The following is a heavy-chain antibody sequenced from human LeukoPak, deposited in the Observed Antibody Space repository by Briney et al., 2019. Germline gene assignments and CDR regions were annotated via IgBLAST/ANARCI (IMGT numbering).Heavy chain of an antibody. CDR1: GYTFTSYG. CDR2: ISAYNGNT. CDR3: AREIRVAGIVLMVYAYYFDY. D-gene: IGHD2-8*01. V-gene: IGHV1-18*01. J-gene: IGHJ4*02. Sequence: ASVKVSCKASGYTFTSYGISWVRQAPAQGLEGMGWISAYNGNTNYAQKLQGRVTMTTDTSTSTAYMELRSLRSDDTAVYYCAREIRVAGIVLMVYAYYFDYWGQGTLVTVSS.